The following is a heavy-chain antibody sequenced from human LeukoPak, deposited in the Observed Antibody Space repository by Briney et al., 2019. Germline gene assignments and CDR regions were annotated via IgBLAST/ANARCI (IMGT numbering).Heavy chain of an antibody. V-gene: IGHV3-74*01. D-gene: IGHD6-13*01. J-gene: IGHJ4*02. CDR2: IYGDGSFT. Sequence: GGSLRLSCAASGFTFSSYVMHWVRQAPGKGLVWVALIYGDGSFTRYADSVKGRFTISRDNSKNTLYLQMYSLRAEDTAVYYCAKDTYSSSWYEGHGFDYWGQGTLVTVSS. CDR1: GFTFSSYV. CDR3: AKDTYSSSWYEGHGFDY.